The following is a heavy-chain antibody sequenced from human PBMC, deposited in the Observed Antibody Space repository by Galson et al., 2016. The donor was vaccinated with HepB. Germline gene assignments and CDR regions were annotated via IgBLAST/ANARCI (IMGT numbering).Heavy chain of an antibody. CDR2: ILDNGETT. Sequence: SLRLSCATSGFTFSAYAMTWVRQVPGQGLEWASGILDNGETTYYAGSVKGRFTISRDNFKDMLYPQMNNLRADDTAVYYCARAAQWESDFWGQGTLVIVSS. V-gene: IGHV3-23*01. CDR1: GFTFSAYA. J-gene: IGHJ4*02. D-gene: IGHD1-26*01. CDR3: ARAAQWESDF.